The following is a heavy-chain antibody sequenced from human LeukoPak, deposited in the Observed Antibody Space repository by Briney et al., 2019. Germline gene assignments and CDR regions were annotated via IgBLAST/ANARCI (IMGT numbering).Heavy chain of an antibody. CDR3: ARREVGPTFYYYYYMDV. V-gene: IGHV4-34*01. CDR2: VNHSGSP. CDR1: GGSFSDYY. Sequence: SETLSLTCAVYGGSFSDYYWSWIRQSPGKGLEWIGEVNHSGSPNYNPSLKSRVTISVDTSKNQFSLRLSSVTAADTAVYYCARREVGPTFYYYYYMDVWGKGTTVTVSS. D-gene: IGHD1-26*01. J-gene: IGHJ6*03.